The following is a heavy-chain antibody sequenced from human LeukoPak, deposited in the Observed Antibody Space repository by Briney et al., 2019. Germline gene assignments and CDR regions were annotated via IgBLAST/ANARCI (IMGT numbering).Heavy chain of an antibody. Sequence: IPSETLSLTCTVSGGSISIISSSTYYWGWIRQAPGKGLEWIGSLYYGENSHYNPSLKSRATLSVDTSNNQFSLKLTSVTAAEAAVYFCARQLPTAAADTRGYFDYWGQGTVVTVSS. J-gene: IGHJ4*02. V-gene: IGHV4-39*01. CDR2: LYYGENS. CDR3: ARQLPTAAADTRGYFDY. CDR1: GGSISIISSSTYY. D-gene: IGHD6-25*01.